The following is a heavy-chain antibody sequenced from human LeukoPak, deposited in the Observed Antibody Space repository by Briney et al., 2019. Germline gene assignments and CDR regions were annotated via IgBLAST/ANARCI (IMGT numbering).Heavy chain of an antibody. CDR2: IKQDGSEK. J-gene: IGHJ3*02. V-gene: IGHV3-7*01. Sequence: PGGSLRLSCAASGFTFSSYWMSWVRQAPGKGLEWVANIKQDGSEKYYVDSVKGRFTISRDNAKNSLYLQMSSLRADDTAVYYCARERFCSGGGCYRGYAFHIWGQGTTVTASS. CDR1: GFTFSSYW. CDR3: ARERFCSGGGCYRGYAFHI. D-gene: IGHD2-15*01.